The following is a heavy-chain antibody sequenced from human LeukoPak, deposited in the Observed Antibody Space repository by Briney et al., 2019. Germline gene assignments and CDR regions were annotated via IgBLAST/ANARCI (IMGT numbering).Heavy chain of an antibody. CDR2: IYYSGST. Sequence: PSETLSLTCTVSGGSISSYYWSWIRQPPGKGLEWFGYIYYSGSTNYNPSLKSRVTISVDTSKNQVSLKLSPVTAADTAVYYCARHIGYSSASWFDPWGQGTLVTVSS. J-gene: IGHJ5*02. CDR1: GGSISSYY. V-gene: IGHV4-59*08. CDR3: ARHIGYSSASWFDP. D-gene: IGHD6-19*01.